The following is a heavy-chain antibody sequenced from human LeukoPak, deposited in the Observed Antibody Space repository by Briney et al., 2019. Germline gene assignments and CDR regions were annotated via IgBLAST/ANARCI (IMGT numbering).Heavy chain of an antibody. Sequence: GASVKVSCKASGYTFTGYYMHWVRQAPGQGLEWMGWINPNSVGTNYAQKFQGRVTMTRDTSISTAYMELSRLRSDDTAVYYCARDGSQDSGSPPPLGYWGQGTLVTVSS. CDR2: INPNSVGT. CDR3: ARDGSQDSGSPPPLGY. V-gene: IGHV1-2*02. CDR1: GYTFTGYY. J-gene: IGHJ4*02. D-gene: IGHD1-26*01.